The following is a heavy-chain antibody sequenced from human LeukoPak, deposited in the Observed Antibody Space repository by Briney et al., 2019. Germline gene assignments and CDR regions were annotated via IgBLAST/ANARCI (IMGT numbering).Heavy chain of an antibody. D-gene: IGHD1/OR15-1a*01. CDR2: IYYSGST. CDR3: ARGRYNWNTYYYYYYMDV. V-gene: IGHV4-61*01. Sequence: SETLSLTCAVSGGSISSSNWWSRIRQPPGKGLEWIGYIYYSGSTNYNPSLKSRVTISVDTSKNQFSLKLSSVTAADTAVYYCARGRYNWNTYYYYYYMDVWGKGTTVTVSS. J-gene: IGHJ6*03. CDR1: GGSISSSNW.